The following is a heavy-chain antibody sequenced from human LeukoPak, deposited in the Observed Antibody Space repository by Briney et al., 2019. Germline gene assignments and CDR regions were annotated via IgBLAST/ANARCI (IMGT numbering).Heavy chain of an antibody. CDR2: INPNSGGT. V-gene: IGHV1-2*02. J-gene: IGHJ4*02. CDR3: AREWGPYDYVWGSYLAKPNYFDY. D-gene: IGHD3-16*02. Sequence: GASVKVSCKASGYTFTGYYMHWARQAPGQGLEWMGWINPNSGGTNYAQKFQGRVTMTRDTSISTAYMELSSLRSEDTAVYYCAREWGPYDYVWGSYLAKPNYFDYWGQGTLVTVSS. CDR1: GYTFTGYY.